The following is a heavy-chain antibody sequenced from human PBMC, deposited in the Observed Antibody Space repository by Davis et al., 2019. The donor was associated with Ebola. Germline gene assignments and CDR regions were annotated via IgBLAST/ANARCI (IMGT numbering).Heavy chain of an antibody. CDR2: VAYDGSNT. Sequence: GESLKISCAASGFNFNTFTMHWVRQAPGKGLQWVAVVAYDGSNTYYTDSVEGRFTISRDNSRNTLYLQMSGLRPEDTAVYYCVKDDMCPTCYFDYWGQGTLVIVSS. J-gene: IGHJ4*02. CDR1: GFNFNTFT. V-gene: IGHV3-30*18. CDR3: VKDDMCPTCYFDY.